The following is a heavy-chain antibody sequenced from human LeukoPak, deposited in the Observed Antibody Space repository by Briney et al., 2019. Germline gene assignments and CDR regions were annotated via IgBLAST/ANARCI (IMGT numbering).Heavy chain of an antibody. V-gene: IGHV4-30-4*01. CDR1: GGSISSGDYY. Sequence: SETLSLTCTVSGGSISSGDYYWSWIRQPPGKGLEWIGYIYYSGSTYYNPSLKSRVTISVDTSKNQFSLKLSSVTAADTAVYYCARGPLILGAFDIWGQGTMVTVSS. CDR3: ARGPLILGAFDI. J-gene: IGHJ3*02. CDR2: IYYSGST. D-gene: IGHD1-26*01.